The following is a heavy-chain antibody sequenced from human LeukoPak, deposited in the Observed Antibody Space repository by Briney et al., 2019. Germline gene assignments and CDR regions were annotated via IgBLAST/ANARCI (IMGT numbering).Heavy chain of an antibody. CDR1: GFIFSTYI. CDR3: ARVRSWNYGGHWFDP. V-gene: IGHV3-48*04. D-gene: IGHD1-7*01. J-gene: IGHJ5*02. CDR2: ISSSGSTI. Sequence: PGGSLRLSCAASGFIFSTYIMNWVRQTPGKGLEWVSYISSSGSTIYYADSVKGRFTISRDNAKNSLYLQMNSLRAEDTAVYYCARVRSWNYGGHWFDPWGQGTLVTVSS.